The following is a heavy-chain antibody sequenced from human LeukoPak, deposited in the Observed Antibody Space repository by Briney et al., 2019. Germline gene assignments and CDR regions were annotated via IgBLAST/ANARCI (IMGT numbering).Heavy chain of an antibody. CDR2: IKQDGDEK. CDR1: GFAFSSYW. V-gene: IGHV3-7*01. CDR3: AKNGGSWPFYFDY. D-gene: IGHD1-26*01. J-gene: IGHJ4*02. Sequence: GGSLRLSCAASGFAFSSYWMSWVRQAPGKGLEWVANIKQDGDEKYYVDSVRGRFTISRDNAMTSLYLEMNSPRGDDTAVYYCAKNGGSWPFYFDYWGQGSLVTVSS.